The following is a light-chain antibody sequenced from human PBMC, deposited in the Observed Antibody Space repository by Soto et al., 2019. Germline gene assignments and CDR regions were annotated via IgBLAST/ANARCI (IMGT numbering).Light chain of an antibody. CDR3: QQRSNFIT. CDR2: GAS. Sequence: EIVLTQSPNTLSLSPGERATLSCRASQSVSSGYLVWYQQKPGQAPRLLIYGASNRATGIPARFSGSGSGTDFTLTISSLEPEDFAVYYCQQRSNFITFGQGTRLEIK. J-gene: IGKJ5*01. CDR1: QSVSSGY. V-gene: IGKV3D-20*02.